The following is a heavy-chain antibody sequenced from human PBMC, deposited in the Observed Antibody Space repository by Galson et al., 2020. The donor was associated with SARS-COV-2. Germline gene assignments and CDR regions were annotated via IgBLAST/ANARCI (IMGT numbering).Heavy chain of an antibody. V-gene: IGHV3-66*02. D-gene: IGHD2-21*01. J-gene: IGHJ4*02. Sequence: GGSLRLSCAASGFIVSSYYMSWVRQAPGKGLEWVSVIYSDESTYYADSVKGRFTISRDTSKNTLYLRMNSLRPEDTAVYYCARDLYCGLWGQGTLVTVYS. CDR2: IYSDEST. CDR3: ARDLYCGL. CDR1: GFIVSSYY.